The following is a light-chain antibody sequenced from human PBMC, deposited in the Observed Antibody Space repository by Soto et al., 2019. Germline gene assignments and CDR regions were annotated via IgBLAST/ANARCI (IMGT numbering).Light chain of an antibody. V-gene: IGKV1-5*01. CDR2: DAS. CDR1: QSISSW. CDR3: QQYYSRRT. J-gene: IGKJ1*01. Sequence: DIQMTQSPSTLSASVGDRVTITCRASQSISSWLAWYQQKPGNAPKFLIYDASTLESGVPSRFSGGGSGTEFTLTISSLQPDDSATYYCQQYYSRRTFGQGTKVDI.